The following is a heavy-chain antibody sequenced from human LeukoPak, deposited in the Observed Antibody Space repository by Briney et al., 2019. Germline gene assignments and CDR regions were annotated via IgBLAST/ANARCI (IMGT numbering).Heavy chain of an antibody. D-gene: IGHD5-24*01. J-gene: IGHJ3*02. CDR1: GVTFSSYA. CDR3: ASTRSEMATMAFDN. CDR2: ISSGSSYI. Sequence: GGSLRLSCAASGVTFSSYAMNWVRQAPGRGLEWVSSISSGSSYIYYADSVKGRFTISRDNAKNSLYLQMNSLRAEDTAVYYCASTRSEMATMAFDNWGQGTMVTVSS. V-gene: IGHV3-21*01.